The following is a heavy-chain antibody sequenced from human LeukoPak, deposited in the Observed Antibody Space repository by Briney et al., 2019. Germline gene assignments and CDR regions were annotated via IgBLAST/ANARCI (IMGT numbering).Heavy chain of an antibody. J-gene: IGHJ6*03. CDR2: ISASRDIT. CDR1: GFNYSSYT. V-gene: IGHV3-48*01. D-gene: IGHD3-3*01. CDR3: VRGSLASGVVVYYYYYLDV. Sequence: GGSLRLSCAASGFNYSSYTMNWVRQAPGMGLEWLSYISASRDITYYADSVKGRFTISRDNAKNSLYLQMNSLRAEDTAVYYCVRGSLASGVVVYYYYYLDVWGRGTTVTVSS.